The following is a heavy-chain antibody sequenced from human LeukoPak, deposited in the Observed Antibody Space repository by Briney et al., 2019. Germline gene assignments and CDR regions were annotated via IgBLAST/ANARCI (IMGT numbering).Heavy chain of an antibody. CDR3: AVEWLRYFDY. CDR2: IRYDGSNK. V-gene: IGHV3-30*02. CDR1: GFTFSSYG. J-gene: IGHJ4*02. Sequence: PGGSLRLSCAASGFTFSSYGMHWVRQAPGKGLEWVALIRYDGSNKYYADSVKGRFTIPRDNSKNTLYLQMNSLRAEDTAVYYCAVEWLRYFDYWGQGTLVTVSS. D-gene: IGHD5-12*01.